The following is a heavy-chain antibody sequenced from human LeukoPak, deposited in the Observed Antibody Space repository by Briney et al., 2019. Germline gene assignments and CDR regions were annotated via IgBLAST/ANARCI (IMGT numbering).Heavy chain of an antibody. V-gene: IGHV4-59*01. CDR3: ARLIRGSSYYYYGMDV. J-gene: IGHJ6*02. D-gene: IGHD6-6*01. Sequence: SGTLSLTCTVSGGSISSYYWSWIRQPPGKGLEWIGYIYYSGSTNYNPSLKSRVTISVDTSKYQFSLKLSSVTAADTAVYYCARLIRGSSYYYYGMDVWGQGTTVTVSS. CDR1: GGSISSYY. CDR2: IYYSGST.